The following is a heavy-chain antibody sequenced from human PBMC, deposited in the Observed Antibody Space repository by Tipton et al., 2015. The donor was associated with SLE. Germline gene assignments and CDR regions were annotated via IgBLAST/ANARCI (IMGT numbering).Heavy chain of an antibody. V-gene: IGHV4-61*02. D-gene: IGHD7-27*01. CDR3: ARHGDQLGIYWYFDL. CDR2: IYTSGST. CDR1: GGSINGGSYF. J-gene: IGHJ2*01. Sequence: TLSLTCTVSGGSINGGSYFWNWIRQPAGKGLEWIGRIYTSGSTTYNPSLRSRVTISGDTSKNQFSLNMNSLTAADTAVYFCARHGDQLGIYWYFDLWGRGTLVTVSS.